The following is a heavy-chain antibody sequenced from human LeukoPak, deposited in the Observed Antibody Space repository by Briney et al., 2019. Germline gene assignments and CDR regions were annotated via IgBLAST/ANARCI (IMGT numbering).Heavy chain of an antibody. CDR2: IYYSGST. D-gene: IGHD3-22*01. Sequence: SETLSLTCTVSGGSISSSSYYWGWIRQPPGKGLEWIGSIYYSGSTYYNPSLKSRVTISVDTSKNQFSLKLSSVTAADTAVYYCARDLPWDTSLYYDSSGYTLRGAFDIWGQGTMVTVSS. J-gene: IGHJ3*02. CDR1: GGSISSSSYY. CDR3: ARDLPWDTSLYYDSSGYTLRGAFDI. V-gene: IGHV4-39*07.